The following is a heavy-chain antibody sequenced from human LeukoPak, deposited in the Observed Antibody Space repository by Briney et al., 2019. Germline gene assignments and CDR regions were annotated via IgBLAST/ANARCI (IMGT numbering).Heavy chain of an antibody. CDR2: ISSSGSTI. Sequence: GGSLRLSCAASGFTFSDYYMSWIRQAPGKGLEWVSYISSSGSTIYYADSVKGRFTISRDNAKNSLYLQMNSLRAEDTAVYYCARGSLGYCSSTSCPLGDWFDPWGQGTLVTVSS. D-gene: IGHD2-2*01. J-gene: IGHJ5*02. CDR3: ARGSLGYCSSTSCPLGDWFDP. V-gene: IGHV3-11*04. CDR1: GFTFSDYY.